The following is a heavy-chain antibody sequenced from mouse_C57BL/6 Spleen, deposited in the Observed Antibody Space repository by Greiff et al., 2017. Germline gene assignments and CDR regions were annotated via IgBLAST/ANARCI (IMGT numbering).Heavy chain of an antibody. J-gene: IGHJ4*01. CDR1: GYSFTDYD. V-gene: IGHV1-39*01. D-gene: IGHD2-3*01. Sequence: EVQLQQSGPELVKPGASVKISCKASGYSFTDYDMNWVKQSPGKSLEWIGIINPNDGTTSYNQKIKGKATLTVDQSSSTAYMQLNSLTSEDSAVYYCARGGSSSYDGYYYAMDYWGQGTSVTVSS. CDR2: INPNDGTT. CDR3: ARGGSSSYDGYYYAMDY.